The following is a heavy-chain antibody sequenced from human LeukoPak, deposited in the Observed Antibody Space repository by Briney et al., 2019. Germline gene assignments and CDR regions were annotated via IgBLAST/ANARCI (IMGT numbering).Heavy chain of an antibody. CDR3: ARVSTSGYDI. CDR2: IKQDGSEK. Sequence: GGSLRLSCAASGFTFSSAWMSWVRQAPGKGLEWVANIKQDGSEKYYVDSVKGRFTISRDNAKNSLFLQMNSLRAGDTAVYYCARVSTSGYDIWGRGTMVTVSS. J-gene: IGHJ3*02. CDR1: GFTFSSAW. V-gene: IGHV3-7*04. D-gene: IGHD2-2*01.